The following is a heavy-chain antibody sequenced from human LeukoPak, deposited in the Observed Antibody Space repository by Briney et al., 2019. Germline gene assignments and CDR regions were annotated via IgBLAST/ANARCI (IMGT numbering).Heavy chain of an antibody. D-gene: IGHD3-10*02. J-gene: IGHJ4*02. Sequence: GGSLRLSCAASGYIFSDHGMTWVRQAPGKGLEWVSTINGPGDNPRYAETVKGRFTISRDNSRNTVFLQMDSLRADDTAIYYCAKVTVCFGCYFDYWGQGSLVTVSS. CDR1: GYIFSDHG. V-gene: IGHV3-23*01. CDR2: INGPGDNP. CDR3: AKVTVCFGCYFDY.